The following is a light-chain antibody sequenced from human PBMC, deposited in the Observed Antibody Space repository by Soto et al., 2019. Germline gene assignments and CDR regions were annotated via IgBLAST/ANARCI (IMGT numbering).Light chain of an antibody. CDR3: HQSYSTPRVT. V-gene: IGKV1-39*01. CDR1: QSISSY. J-gene: IGKJ5*01. CDR2: AAS. Sequence: DIQRTQSPSTLSGSVGDRFTITCRASQSISSYLNWYQQKPGKAPKLLIYAASSLQSGVPSRFSGSGSGTDFTLTISSLQPEDFATYYCHQSYSTPRVTFGQGTRPEIK.